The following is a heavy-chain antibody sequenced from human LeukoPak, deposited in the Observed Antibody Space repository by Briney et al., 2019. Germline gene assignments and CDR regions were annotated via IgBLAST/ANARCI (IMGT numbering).Heavy chain of an antibody. J-gene: IGHJ6*04. CDR1: GYTFTGYY. V-gene: IGHV1-2*04. CDR2: TNPNSDVT. D-gene: IGHD3-9*01. CDR3: ARAIYDILAGYGPDYYGMDV. Sequence: GSVKVSCKAFGYTFTGYYIHWVRQAPGQGLEGRGWTNPNSDVTNYAQKFQGWVTMTRDTSISTAYMEVSRLRSDDTAVYYCARAIYDILAGYGPDYYGMDVWGKGTTVTVSS.